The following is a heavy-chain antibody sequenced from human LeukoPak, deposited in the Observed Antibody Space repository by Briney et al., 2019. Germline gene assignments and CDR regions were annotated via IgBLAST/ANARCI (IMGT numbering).Heavy chain of an antibody. D-gene: IGHD5-12*01. CDR1: GGSISSSSYY. J-gene: IGHJ4*02. CDR3: ARLGSGYVPLIDY. CDR2: IYYSGST. Sequence: KTSETLSLTCTVSGGSISSSSYYWGWIRQPPGKGLEWIGSIYYSGSTYYNPSLKSRVTISVDTSKNQFSLKLSSVTAADTAVYYRARLGSGYVPLIDYWGQGTLVTVSS. V-gene: IGHV4-39*01.